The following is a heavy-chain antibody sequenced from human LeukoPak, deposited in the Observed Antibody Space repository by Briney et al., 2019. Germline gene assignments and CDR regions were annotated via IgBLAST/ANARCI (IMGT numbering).Heavy chain of an antibody. J-gene: IGHJ5*02. CDR3: ARTSRDWFDP. D-gene: IGHD2-2*01. CDR2: IYIREST. Sequence: SETLSLTCSVATGSISSYYWTWIRQPPGKGLEWIGYIYIRESTNYNPSLKSRVTISVDTSKNQFSLKLSSVTAADTAVYYCARTSRDWFDPWGQGTLVTVSS. V-gene: IGHV4-4*09. CDR1: TGSISSYY.